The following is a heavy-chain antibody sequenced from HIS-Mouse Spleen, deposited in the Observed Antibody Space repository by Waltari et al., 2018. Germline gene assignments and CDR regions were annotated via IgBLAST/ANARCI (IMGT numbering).Heavy chain of an antibody. J-gene: IGHJ2*01. CDR1: GASIRSISYY. Sequence: QLQLQESGPGLVKPSETLSLTCTVSGASIRSISYYWGWIRQPPGKGLEWIGSIYYSGSTYYNQSLKSRVTISVDTSKNQFSLKLSSVTAADTAVYYCAREIPYSSSWYDWYFDLWGRGTLVTVSS. D-gene: IGHD6-13*01. CDR3: AREIPYSSSWYDWYFDL. V-gene: IGHV4-39*07. CDR2: IYYSGST.